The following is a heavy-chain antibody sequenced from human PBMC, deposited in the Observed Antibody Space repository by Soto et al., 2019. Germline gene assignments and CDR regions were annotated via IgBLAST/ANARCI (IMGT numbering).Heavy chain of an antibody. CDR1: GFSFSSYW. V-gene: IGHV3-7*01. Sequence: GGSLRLSCAASGFSFSSYWINWVRQAPGKGLEWVANMNTDGSAQYYVDSVKGRFTISRDNAKNSVSLQMNSLRAEDAAVYYCLSGRGYWGQGTLVTSPQ. J-gene: IGHJ4*02. CDR3: LSGRGY. CDR2: MNTDGSAQ.